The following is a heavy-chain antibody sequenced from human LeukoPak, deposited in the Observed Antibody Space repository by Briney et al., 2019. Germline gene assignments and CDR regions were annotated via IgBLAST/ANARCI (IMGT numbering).Heavy chain of an antibody. Sequence: SETLSLTCTVSGGSISSYYWRWTRQPAGKGLEWIGRIYTSGSTNYNPSLKSRVTISVDKSKNQFSLKLTSVTAADTAVYYCVRGGGEVLDNWFDPWGQGTLVTVSS. V-gene: IGHV4-4*07. J-gene: IGHJ5*02. CDR3: VRGGGEVLDNWFDP. CDR1: GGSISSYY. CDR2: IYTSGST. D-gene: IGHD1-26*01.